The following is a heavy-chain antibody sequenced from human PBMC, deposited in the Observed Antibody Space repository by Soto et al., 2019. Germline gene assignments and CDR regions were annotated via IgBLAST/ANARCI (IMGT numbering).Heavy chain of an antibody. Sequence: GGSLRLSCAASGFTFSSYSMNWVRQAPGKGLEWVSSISSSSSYIYYADSVKGRFTISRDNAKNSLYLQMNSLRAEDTAVYYCARVPYDFWSGYYTSTRYYYYYMDVWGKGTTVTVSS. CDR2: ISSSSSYI. D-gene: IGHD3-3*01. CDR3: ARVPYDFWSGYYTSTRYYYYYMDV. J-gene: IGHJ6*03. V-gene: IGHV3-21*01. CDR1: GFTFSSYS.